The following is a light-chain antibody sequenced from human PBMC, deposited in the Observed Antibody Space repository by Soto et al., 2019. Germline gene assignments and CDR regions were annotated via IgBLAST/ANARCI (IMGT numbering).Light chain of an antibody. V-gene: IGKV3-20*01. CDR2: GAS. CDR3: QQYGSSPQIT. CDR1: QAVGGTY. J-gene: IGKJ5*01. Sequence: EIVLPQPPGTLSLSPVEIARLSCRASQAVGGTYLAWYQHKPGQAPRLLIYGASNRAAGIPDRFGGSGSGTDFTLTISRLEPEDFAVYYCQQYGSSPQITFGQGTRLEIK.